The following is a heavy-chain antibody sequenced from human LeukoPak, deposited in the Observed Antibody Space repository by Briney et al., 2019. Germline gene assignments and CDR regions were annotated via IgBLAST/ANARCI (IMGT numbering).Heavy chain of an antibody. D-gene: IGHD3-22*01. CDR3: ARRYPDSSGYSSEDY. CDR2: ISSSGSTI. V-gene: IGHV3-11*01. CDR1: GFTFSDYY. Sequence: GSLRLSCAASGFTFSDYYMSWIRQAPGKGLEWVSYISSSGSTIYYADSVKGRFTISRDNAKNSLYLQMNSLRAEDTAVYYCARRYPDSSGYSSEDYWGQGTLVTVSS. J-gene: IGHJ4*02.